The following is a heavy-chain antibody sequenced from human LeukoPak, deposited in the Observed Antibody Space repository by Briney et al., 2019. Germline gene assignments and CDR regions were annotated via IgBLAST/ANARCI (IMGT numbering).Heavy chain of an antibody. V-gene: IGHV3-23*01. CDR3: AKRSPYYFDY. CDR2: ISGSGGGT. J-gene: IGHJ4*02. Sequence: GGSLRLSCAASGFTFNKYAMSWVRQAPGKGLEWVSAISGSGGGTYYADSVMGRFTISRDNAKSTVFLQMNSLRAEDTAVYYCAKRSPYYFDYWGQGILVTHSS. CDR1: GFTFNKYA.